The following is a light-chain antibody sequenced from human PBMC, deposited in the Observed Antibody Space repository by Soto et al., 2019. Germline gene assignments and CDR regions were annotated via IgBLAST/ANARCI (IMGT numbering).Light chain of an antibody. V-gene: IGKV3-15*01. Sequence: EIVMTQSPAMLSVSPGERVTLSCRASQNVNNRLAWYQQKAGQPPRLLIYGAYTRATGNPARFSGSGSGTEFTLTISSLQSEDFAVYYCQHFNSWPLLFGQGTKVEIK. CDR2: GAY. CDR3: QHFNSWPLL. J-gene: IGKJ1*01. CDR1: QNVNNR.